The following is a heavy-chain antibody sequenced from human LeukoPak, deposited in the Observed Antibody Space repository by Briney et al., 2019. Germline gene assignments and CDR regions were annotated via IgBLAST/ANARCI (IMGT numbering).Heavy chain of an antibody. V-gene: IGHV1-2*02. CDR3: ARGRHDYGDYGYPSDY. D-gene: IGHD4-17*01. Sequence: ASVKVSCKASGYTFTSYGISWVRQAPGQGLEWMGWINPNSGGTNYAQKFQGRVTMTRDTSISTAYMELSRLRSDDTAVYYCARGRHDYGDYGYPSDYWGQGTLVTVSS. J-gene: IGHJ4*02. CDR2: INPNSGGT. CDR1: GYTFTSYG.